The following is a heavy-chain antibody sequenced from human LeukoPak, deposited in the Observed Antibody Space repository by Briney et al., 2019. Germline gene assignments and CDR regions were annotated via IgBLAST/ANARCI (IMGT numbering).Heavy chain of an antibody. J-gene: IGHJ4*02. CDR1: GGSISSYY. V-gene: IGHV4-59*12. Sequence: SETLSLTCTVSGGSISSYYWSWIRQPPGKGLEWIGYIYYSGSTNYNPSLKSRVTISVDTSKNQFSLKLSSVTAADTAVYYCARDYWFGELLSPPFDYWGQGTLVTVSS. CDR3: ARDYWFGELLSPPFDY. D-gene: IGHD3-10*01. CDR2: IYYSGST.